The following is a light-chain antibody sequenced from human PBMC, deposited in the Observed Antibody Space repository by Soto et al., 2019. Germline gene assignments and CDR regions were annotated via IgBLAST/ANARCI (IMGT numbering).Light chain of an antibody. V-gene: IGLV2-14*01. CDR1: SSDVGGYNY. CDR2: EFS. J-gene: IGLJ3*02. CDR3: SSYTSSSKV. Sequence: QSVLTQPASVSGSPGQSITISCTGTSSDVGGYNYVSWYQQHPGKAPKLMIYEFSNRPSGVSNRFSGSKSGNTASRTISGLQSDDEADYSCSSYTSSSKVFGGGPKLTVL.